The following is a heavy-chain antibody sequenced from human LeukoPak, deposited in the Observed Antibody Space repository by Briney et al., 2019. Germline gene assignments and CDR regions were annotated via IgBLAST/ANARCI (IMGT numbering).Heavy chain of an antibody. CDR3: AKGDRYCSGGSCYSRYFDY. D-gene: IGHD2-15*01. V-gene: IGHV3-23*01. Sequence: PGGSLRLSCAASGFTFSSYAMSWVRRAPGRGLEWVSAISGSGGSTYYADSVKGRFTISRDNSKNTLYLQVNSLRAEDTAVYYCAKGDRYCSGGSCYSRYFDYWGQGTLVTVSS. CDR2: ISGSGGST. CDR1: GFTFSSYA. J-gene: IGHJ4*02.